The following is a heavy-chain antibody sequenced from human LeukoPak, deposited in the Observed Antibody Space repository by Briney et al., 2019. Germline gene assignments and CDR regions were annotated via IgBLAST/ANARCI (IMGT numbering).Heavy chain of an antibody. D-gene: IGHD5-18*01. CDR3: ARASFNSYGIDGFDH. CDR1: GGSMSNYY. J-gene: IGHJ4*02. CDR2: IYYTGST. Sequence: SETLSLTCTVSGGSMSNYYGSWIGQPPGKGLEWSAYIYYTGSTYYNPSLKSRVTMSVDTSKNQFSLRLNSVTAADTAVYFCARASFNSYGIDGFDHWGQGTLVTVSS. V-gene: IGHV4-59*01.